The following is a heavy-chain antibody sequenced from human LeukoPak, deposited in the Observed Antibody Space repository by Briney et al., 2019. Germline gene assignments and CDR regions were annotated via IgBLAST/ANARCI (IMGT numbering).Heavy chain of an antibody. CDR2: TNPNSGGT. J-gene: IGHJ4*02. V-gene: IGHV1-2*02. CDR1: GYTFTGYY. Sequence: ASVKVSCKASGYTFTGYYMHWVRQAPGQGLEWMGWTNPNSGGTNYAQKFQGRVTMTRDTSISTAYMELSRLRSDDTAVYYCARAEYYYDSSGYYYYFDYWGQGTLVTVSS. CDR3: ARAEYYYDSSGYYYYFDY. D-gene: IGHD3-22*01.